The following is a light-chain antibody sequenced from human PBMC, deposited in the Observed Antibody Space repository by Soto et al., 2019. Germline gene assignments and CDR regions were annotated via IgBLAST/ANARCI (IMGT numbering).Light chain of an antibody. Sequence: EIVLTQSPGTLSLSPGERATLSCRASQSVSSGYLAWYQQKPGQAPWLLIYGASSRATGIPDRFSGSGSGTDFTLTISGLEPEDFAVYYCQQYVTSPLTFGGGTKVEIK. CDR2: GAS. CDR3: QQYVTSPLT. V-gene: IGKV3-20*01. CDR1: QSVSSGY. J-gene: IGKJ4*01.